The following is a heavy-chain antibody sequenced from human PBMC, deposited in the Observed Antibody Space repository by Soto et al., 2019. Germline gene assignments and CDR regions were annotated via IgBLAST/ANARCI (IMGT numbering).Heavy chain of an antibody. CDR2: IYYSGST. CDR1: GGSIRRSSYY. D-gene: IGHD4-17*01. Sequence: SETLSLTCTVAGGSIRRSSYYWGWIRQPPGKGLEWIGSIYYSGSTYYNPSLKSRVTISVDTSKNQFSLKLSSVTAADTAVYYCVRHYGDYKSDYWGQGTLVTVS. V-gene: IGHV4-39*01. CDR3: VRHYGDYKSDY. J-gene: IGHJ4*02.